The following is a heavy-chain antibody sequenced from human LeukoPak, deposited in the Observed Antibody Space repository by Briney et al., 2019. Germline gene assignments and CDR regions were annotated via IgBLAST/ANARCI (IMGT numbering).Heavy chain of an antibody. CDR3: ARRVPNQVITDYFDY. V-gene: IGHV3-48*04. J-gene: IGHJ4*02. Sequence: GGSLRLSCAASGFTLSSYSMNWVRQAPGKGLDWISFIDSSSRTIFYAESVKGRFTISRDNAKNSLFLQMNSLRAEDTAVYYCARRVPNQVITDYFDYWGQGTLVTVSS. CDR2: IDSSSRTI. D-gene: IGHD3-16*01. CDR1: GFTLSSYS.